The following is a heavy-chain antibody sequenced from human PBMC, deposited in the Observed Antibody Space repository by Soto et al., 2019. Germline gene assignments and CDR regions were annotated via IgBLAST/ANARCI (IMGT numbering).Heavy chain of an antibody. CDR3: ARLEHNFGPHDY. CDR1: GYTFSSYG. D-gene: IGHD1-1*01. V-gene: IGHV1-18*01. Sequence: QVQLAQSGAEVKKPGASVTVSCKASGYTFSSYGISWVRQAPGQGLEWVGWISVHNGYTKYATELQGRVTMTTDTSTSTAYMALRRLRSDDSAVYFCARLEHNFGPHDYWGQGTLVTVTS. CDR2: ISVHNGYT. J-gene: IGHJ4*02.